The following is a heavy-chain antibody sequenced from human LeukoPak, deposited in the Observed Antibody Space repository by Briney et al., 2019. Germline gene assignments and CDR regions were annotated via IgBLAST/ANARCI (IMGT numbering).Heavy chain of an antibody. D-gene: IGHD6-19*01. V-gene: IGHV3-21*01. CDR3: ARLLDRIAVACPEY. J-gene: IGHJ4*02. Sequence: GGSLKLSCAASGFTFSSYSMNWVRQAPGKGLEWVSSISSSSSYIYYADSVKGRFTISRDNAKNSLYLQMNSLRAEDTAVYYCARLLDRIAVACPEYWGQGTLVTVSS. CDR1: GFTFSSYS. CDR2: ISSSSSYI.